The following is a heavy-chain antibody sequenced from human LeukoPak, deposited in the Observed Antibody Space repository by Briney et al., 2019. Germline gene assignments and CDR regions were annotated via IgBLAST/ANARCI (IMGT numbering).Heavy chain of an antibody. J-gene: IGHJ5*02. CDR3: ARDYPWFDP. V-gene: IGHV3-53*04. CDR2: IYSGGST. Sequence: GGSLRLSCAASGFTFSSYWMSWVRQAPGKGLEWVSVIYSGGSTYYADSVKGRFTISRHNSKSTLYLQMNSLRAEDTAVYYCARDYPWFDPWGQGTLVTVSS. CDR1: GFTFSSYW.